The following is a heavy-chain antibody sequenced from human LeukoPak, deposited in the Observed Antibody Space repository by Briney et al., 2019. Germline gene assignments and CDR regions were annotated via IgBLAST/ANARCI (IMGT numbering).Heavy chain of an antibody. V-gene: IGHV3-64D*09. Sequence: GGSLRLSCSASGFTFSSYAMHWVRQAPGKGLEYISAISSNGGSTYYADSVKGRFSISRDNSKNTLYLQMSSLRAEDTAVYYCVKDRWGYCSGGSCYTLDCWGQGTLV. J-gene: IGHJ4*02. CDR2: ISSNGGST. CDR1: GFTFSSYA. CDR3: VKDRWGYCSGGSCYTLDC. D-gene: IGHD2-15*01.